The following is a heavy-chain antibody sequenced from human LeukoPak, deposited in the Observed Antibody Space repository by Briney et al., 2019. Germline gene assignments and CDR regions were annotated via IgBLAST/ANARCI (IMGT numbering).Heavy chain of an antibody. J-gene: IGHJ4*02. D-gene: IGHD5-24*01. CDR1: GFMFDDHA. CDR3: VREQFSHTSNYFDN. Sequence: QPGGSLRISCAASGFMFDDHAMHWVRQVPGRGLEWVSLISGDGVSSFYADSVKGRFTISRDNNNSSLSLQMRRLTTEDTAFYYCVREQFSHTSNYFDNWGQGILVTVSS. CDR2: ISGDGVSS. V-gene: IGHV3-43*02.